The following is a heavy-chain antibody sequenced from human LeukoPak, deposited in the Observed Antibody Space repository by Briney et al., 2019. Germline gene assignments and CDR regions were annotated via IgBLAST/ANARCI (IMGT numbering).Heavy chain of an antibody. J-gene: IGHJ5*02. V-gene: IGHV3-7*01. Sequence: TGGSLRLSCAASGFSFSNYWRSWVRQAPGKGLEWVANIKQDGSEKYYVDSVKGRFTISRDNAKNSLYLQMNSLRAEDTALYYCARARHYDTTWYPWGQGTLVTFSS. CDR3: ARARHYDTTWYP. D-gene: IGHD3-22*01. CDR1: GFSFSNYW. CDR2: IKQDGSEK.